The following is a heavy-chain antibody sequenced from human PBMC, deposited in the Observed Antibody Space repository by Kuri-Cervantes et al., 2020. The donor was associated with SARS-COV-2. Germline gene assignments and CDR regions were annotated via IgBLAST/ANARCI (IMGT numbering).Heavy chain of an antibody. CDR2: ISSSGSTI. D-gene: IGHD2-2*01. CDR3: ARYCSSTSCHRRPGVFDY. CDR1: GFTFSSYS. V-gene: IGHV3-48*04. Sequence: GESLKISCAASGFTFSSYSMNWVRQAPGKGLEWVSYISSSGSTIYYADSVKGRFTISRDNAKNSLYLQMNSLRAEDTAVYYCARYCSSTSCHRRPGVFDYWGQGTLVTVSS. J-gene: IGHJ4*02.